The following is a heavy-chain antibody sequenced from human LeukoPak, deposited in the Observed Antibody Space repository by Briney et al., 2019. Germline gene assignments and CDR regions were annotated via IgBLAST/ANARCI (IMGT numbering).Heavy chain of an antibody. CDR3: AKSSPILRHFDWLSGMDY. D-gene: IGHD3-9*01. CDR2: ISFDGSDK. CDR1: GFTFRSYG. V-gene: IGHV3-30*18. J-gene: IGHJ4*02. Sequence: GGSLRLSCAASGFTFRSYGMHWVRQAPGKGLERAAVISFDGSDKYFADSVKGRFTISRDNSKNTLYLQMNSLRAEDTAVYYCAKSSPILRHFDWLSGMDYWGQGTLVTVSS.